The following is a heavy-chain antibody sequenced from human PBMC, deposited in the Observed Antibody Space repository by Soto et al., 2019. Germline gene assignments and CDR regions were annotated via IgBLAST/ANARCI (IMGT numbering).Heavy chain of an antibody. V-gene: IGHV3-23*01. CDR3: AKGLTGAPYYGMDV. CDR1: GFTFSSYA. D-gene: IGHD7-27*01. Sequence: ESGGGLVQPGGSLRLSCAASGFTFSSYAMSWVRQAPGKGLEWVSAITGSGGRTYYADSVKGRFTISRDNSKNTLYLQMNSLIAEDTAVYYCAKGLTGAPYYGMDVWGQGTTVTVSS. J-gene: IGHJ6*02. CDR2: ITGSGGRT.